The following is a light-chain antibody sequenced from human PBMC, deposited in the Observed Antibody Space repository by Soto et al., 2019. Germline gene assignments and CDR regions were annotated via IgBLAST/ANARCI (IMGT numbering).Light chain of an antibody. CDR1: QSVGRNY. CDR2: DAS. Sequence: EIVLTQSPGTLSLSPGESATLSCRASQSVGRNYLAWFEHKPDQAPRLLIYDASNRATGVPDRFSGSGSGTDFPLSATSLEPEDFAVYYCNQYAVSPLTFGGGTTVEIK. CDR3: NQYAVSPLT. V-gene: IGKV3-20*01. J-gene: IGKJ4*01.